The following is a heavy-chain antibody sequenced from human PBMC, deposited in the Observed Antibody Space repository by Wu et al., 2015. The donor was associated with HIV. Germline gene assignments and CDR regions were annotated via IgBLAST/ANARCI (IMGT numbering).Heavy chain of an antibody. D-gene: IGHD3-10*01. CDR3: AILIRGPFDY. Sequence: QVQLVQSGAEVKKPGASVKVSCKVSGYTLSELSMHWVRQAPGQGLEWMGIINPSGGSTSYAQKFQGRVTMTRDTSTSTVYMELSSLRSEDTAVYYCAILIRGPFDYWGQGTLVTVSS. CDR1: GYTLSELS. CDR2: INPSGGST. J-gene: IGHJ4*02. V-gene: IGHV1-46*01.